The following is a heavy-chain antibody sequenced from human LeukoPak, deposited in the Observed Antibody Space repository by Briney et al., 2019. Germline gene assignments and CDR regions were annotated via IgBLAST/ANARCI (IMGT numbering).Heavy chain of an antibody. CDR2: ISGSGGST. CDR3: AKRLSNSKYFDY. D-gene: IGHD4-11*01. J-gene: IGHJ4*02. Sequence: PGGSLRLSRAASGFTFSSYAMSWVRQAPGKGLEWVSAISGSGGSTYYADSVKGRFTISRDDSKNTLYLQMNSLRAEDTAVYYCAKRLSNSKYFDYWGQGTLVTVSS. V-gene: IGHV3-23*01. CDR1: GFTFSSYA.